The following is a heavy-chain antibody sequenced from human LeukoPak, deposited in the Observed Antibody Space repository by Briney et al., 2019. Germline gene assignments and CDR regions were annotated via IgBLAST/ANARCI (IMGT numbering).Heavy chain of an antibody. Sequence: PGGSLRPSCAASGFTFSSYSMNWVRQAPGKGLEWVSSISSSSSYIYYADSVKGRFTISRDNAKNSLYLQKNSLRAEDTAVYYCAREWSVYNAFDYWGQGTMVTVSS. CDR3: AREWSVYNAFDY. D-gene: IGHD5/OR15-5a*01. J-gene: IGHJ4*02. CDR2: ISSSSSYI. V-gene: IGHV3-21*01. CDR1: GFTFSSYS.